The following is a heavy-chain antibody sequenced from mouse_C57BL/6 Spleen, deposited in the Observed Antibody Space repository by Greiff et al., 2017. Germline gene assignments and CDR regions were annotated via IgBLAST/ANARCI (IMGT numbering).Heavy chain of an antibody. J-gene: IGHJ4*01. CDR1: GYTFTSYW. D-gene: IGHD1-1*01. Sequence: QVQLQQPGAELVKPGASVTVSCKASGYTFTSYWMHWVKQRPGHGLEWIGRIHPAASDTTYNQKFKGKATLTVDKSSSTAYMQLSRLTSEDSAVNYRAIYYGSRGAMDYGGQGTS. CDR3: AIYYGSRGAMDY. V-gene: IGHV1-74*01. CDR2: IHPAASDT.